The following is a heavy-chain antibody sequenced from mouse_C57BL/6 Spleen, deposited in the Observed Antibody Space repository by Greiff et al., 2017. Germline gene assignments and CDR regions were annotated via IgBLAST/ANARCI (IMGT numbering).Heavy chain of an antibody. CDR1: GYTFTSYG. Sequence: QVQLQQSGAELARPGASVKLSCKASGYTFTSYGISWVKQSTGQGLEWIGEIYPRSGNTYYNEKFKGKATLTADKSSSTAYMELRSLTSEDSAVYFCARAVYDGYYPFDYWGQGTTLTVSS. CDR3: ARAVYDGYYPFDY. CDR2: IYPRSGNT. V-gene: IGHV1-81*01. J-gene: IGHJ2*01. D-gene: IGHD2-3*01.